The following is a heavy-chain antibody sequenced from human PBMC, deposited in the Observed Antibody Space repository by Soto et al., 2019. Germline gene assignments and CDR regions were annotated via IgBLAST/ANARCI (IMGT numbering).Heavy chain of an antibody. D-gene: IGHD4-17*01. CDR2: ISSSSSYI. J-gene: IGHJ4*02. CDR3: ARGEVVRTVTTDY. V-gene: IGHV3-21*01. CDR1: GFTFSSYS. Sequence: EVQLVESGGGLVKPGGSLRLSCAASGFTFSSYSMNWVRQAPGKGLEWVSSISSSSSYIYYADSVKGRFTIFRDNAMNSLYLQMNSLRAEDTAVYYCARGEVVRTVTTDYWGQGTLVTVSS.